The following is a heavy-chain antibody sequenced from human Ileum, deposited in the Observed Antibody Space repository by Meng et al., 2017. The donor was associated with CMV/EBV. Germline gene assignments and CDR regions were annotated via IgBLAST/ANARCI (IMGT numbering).Heavy chain of an antibody. J-gene: IGHJ6*02. Sequence: GESLKISCAASGFTFSRHGMHWVRQAPGKGLEWMAVTWYDGSKKYYADSVKGRFTISRDNSKNTVYLQINSLRVEDTAVYYCAKDRLTSGWYSNYYYYGIDVWSQGTTVTVSS. CDR1: GFTFSRHG. V-gene: IGHV3-33*06. CDR3: AKDRLTSGWYSNYYYYGIDV. D-gene: IGHD6-19*01. CDR2: TWYDGSKK.